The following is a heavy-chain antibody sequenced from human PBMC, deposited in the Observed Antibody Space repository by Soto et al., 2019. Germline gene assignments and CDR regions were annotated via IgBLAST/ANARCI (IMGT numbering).Heavy chain of an antibody. D-gene: IGHD1-26*01. Sequence: QVQLQESGPGLVRPSQTLSLTCTVSGDSTTSGGYYWSWVRQHPGKGLEWVGSIYYTGDTYYNPSLKSRITVSIDTSQNEFSLMVSSVTAADTAVYFCARGAPRPRDVPTYFHIWGQGTLVSVSS. V-gene: IGHV4-31*03. CDR1: GDSTTSGGYY. CDR2: IYYTGDT. J-gene: IGHJ4*02. CDR3: ARGAPRPRDVPTYFHI.